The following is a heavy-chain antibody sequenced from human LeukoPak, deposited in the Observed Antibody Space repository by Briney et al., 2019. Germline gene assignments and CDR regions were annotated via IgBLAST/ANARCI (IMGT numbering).Heavy chain of an antibody. V-gene: IGHV4-59*01. J-gene: IGHJ4*02. CDR3: ARVTGYRIEDYFDY. D-gene: IGHD6-13*01. Sequence: TPSETLFLTCSVHGGSLSCYYWSWIRQPPGKVLERNEYIYYSESTYYNPCLKSRVTISVETSKNEFSLKLRSVTAANTAVYYCARVTGYRIEDYFDYWGQGTLVTVSS. CDR1: GGSLSCYY. CDR2: IYYSEST.